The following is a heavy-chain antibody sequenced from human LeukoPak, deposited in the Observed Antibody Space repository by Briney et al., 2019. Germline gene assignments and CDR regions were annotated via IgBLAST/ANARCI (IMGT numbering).Heavy chain of an antibody. CDR1: GFTFSSYG. CDR2: IWYDGSNK. CDR3: ARDPSGDSNFDY. Sequence: GGSLRLSCAASGFTFSSYGMHWVRQAPGKGLEWVAVIWYDGSNKYYADSVKGRFTISRDNAKNSLYLQMNSLRAEDTAVYYCARDPSGDSNFDYWGQGTLVTVSS. V-gene: IGHV3-33*01. J-gene: IGHJ4*02. D-gene: IGHD4-17*01.